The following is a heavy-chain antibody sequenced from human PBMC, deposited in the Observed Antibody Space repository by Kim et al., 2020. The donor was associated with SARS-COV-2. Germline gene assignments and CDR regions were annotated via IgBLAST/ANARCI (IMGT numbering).Heavy chain of an antibody. D-gene: IGHD1-26*01. V-gene: IGHV4-38-2*02. CDR1: GYSISSGYY. Sequence: SETLSLTCTVSGYSISSGYYWGWVRQAPGKGLEWIGSIYHSGNTYYNPSLKSRVTISVDTSKNQFSLKLSSVTAADTAVYYCATVVGSGGYNNWFDPWGQGTLVTVSS. J-gene: IGHJ5*02. CDR2: IYHSGNT. CDR3: ATVVGSGGYNNWFDP.